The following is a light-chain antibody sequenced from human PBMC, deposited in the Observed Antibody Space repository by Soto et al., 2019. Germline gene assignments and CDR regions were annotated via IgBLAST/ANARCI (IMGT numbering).Light chain of an antibody. V-gene: IGKV3-20*01. CDR3: QQFDDSVT. Sequence: EIVLTQSPGTLSLSPGGRATLSFRASHSVSRSYLAWYQQKPGQAPRLLIYGASDRATGTPDRFSGSGSGTDFTLTISRLEPEDSAVYYCQQFDDSVTFGQGTRLEIK. J-gene: IGKJ5*01. CDR1: HSVSRSY. CDR2: GAS.